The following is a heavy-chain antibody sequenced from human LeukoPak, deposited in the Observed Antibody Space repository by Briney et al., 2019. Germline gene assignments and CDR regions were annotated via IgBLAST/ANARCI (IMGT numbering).Heavy chain of an antibody. CDR1: GFTFDDYA. V-gene: IGHV3-43*02. D-gene: IGHD5-18*01. Sequence: AGSLRLSCAASGFTFDDYAMHWVRQAPGKGLEWVSLISGDGGSTYYADSVKGRFIISRDNSKNSLYLQMNSLRTEDTALYYCAKDILLTAMIDYWGQGTLVTVSS. CDR3: AKDILLTAMIDY. CDR2: ISGDGGST. J-gene: IGHJ4*02.